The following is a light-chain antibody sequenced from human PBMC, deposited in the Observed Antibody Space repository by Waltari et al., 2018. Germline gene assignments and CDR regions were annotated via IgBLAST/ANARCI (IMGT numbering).Light chain of an antibody. CDR2: AAF. CDR3: QQRHDWPLT. Sequence: EIVLTQSPATLSLSPGERATLSCRASQSVSSYLAWYQQRPGQAPRLLIYAAFNRATGTPARFSGSGSGTDFTLTISSLEPEDFAVYYCQQRHDWPLTFGGGTTVEI. V-gene: IGKV3-11*01. CDR1: QSVSSY. J-gene: IGKJ4*01.